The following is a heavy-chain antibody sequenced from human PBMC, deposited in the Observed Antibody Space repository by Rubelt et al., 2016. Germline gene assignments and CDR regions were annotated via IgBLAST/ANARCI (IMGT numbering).Heavy chain of an antibody. CDR3: ARSDIVATITDY. J-gene: IGHJ4*02. V-gene: IGHV3-48*03. CDR1: GFTFSSYE. D-gene: IGHD5-12*01. CDR2: ISSSGSTI. Sequence: EVQLVESGGGLVQPGGSLRLSCAASGFTFSSYEMNWVRQAPGKGLEWVSYISSSGSTIYYAASAKCRFTISRDNAKNSRYLQMNGLRAEDTAVYYCARSDIVATITDYWGQGTLVTVSS.